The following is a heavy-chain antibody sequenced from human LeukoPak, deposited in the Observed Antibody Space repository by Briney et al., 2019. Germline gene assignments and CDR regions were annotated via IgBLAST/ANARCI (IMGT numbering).Heavy chain of an antibody. CDR2: IRGSGGST. V-gene: IGHV3-23*01. CDR1: GFTFSNYA. Sequence: PGGSLRLSCAASGFTFSNYAMNWVRQAPGKGLEWVSIIRGSGGSTHYADSVKGRLAISRDNSRNTAYLQMNSLRAEDTAVYHCARGDAGIEAAGNVLNFLDYWGQGILVTVSS. D-gene: IGHD6-13*01. J-gene: IGHJ4*02. CDR3: ARGDAGIEAAGNVLNFLDY.